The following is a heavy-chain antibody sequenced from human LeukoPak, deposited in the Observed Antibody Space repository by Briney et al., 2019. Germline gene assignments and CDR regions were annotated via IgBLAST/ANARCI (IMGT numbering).Heavy chain of an antibody. V-gene: IGHV3-23*01. CDR3: AKEVHENWSYDAFDI. D-gene: IGHD1-26*01. CDR1: GFTFSSYA. Sequence: GGSLRLSCAASGFTFSSYAMTWVRQPPGKGLDWVSTIIGSGYTTYYADSVKGRFTISRDNSKNTLYLQLNSLRAEDTALYYCAKEVHENWSYDAFDIWGQGTMVTVSS. J-gene: IGHJ3*02. CDR2: IIGSGYTT.